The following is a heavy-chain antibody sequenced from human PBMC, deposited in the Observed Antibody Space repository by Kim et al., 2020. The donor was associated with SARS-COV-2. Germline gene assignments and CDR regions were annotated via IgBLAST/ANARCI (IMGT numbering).Heavy chain of an antibody. D-gene: IGHD1-26*01. CDR1: GGSISSYY. Sequence: SETLSLTCTVSGGSISSYYWSWIRQPPGKGLEWIGYIYYSGSTNYNPSLKSRVTISVDTSNNQFSLRLSSVTAADTAVYDFARTSYSGSSYSFDYWGQGTLVTVSS. CDR3: ARTSYSGSSYSFDY. V-gene: IGHV4-59*01. J-gene: IGHJ4*02. CDR2: IYYSGST.